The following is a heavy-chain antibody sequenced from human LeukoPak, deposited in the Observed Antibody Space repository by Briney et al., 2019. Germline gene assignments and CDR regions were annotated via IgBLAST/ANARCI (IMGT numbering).Heavy chain of an antibody. V-gene: IGHV3-23*01. D-gene: IGHD1-1*01. CDR1: GFTFSSYG. CDR2: ISGSGGST. Sequence: GGSLRLSCSGSGFTFSSYGMSWVRQAPGKGLEWVSGISGSGGSTFYADSVKGRFTISRDNAKNSLYLQMNSLRAEDTAVYYCAREGWNDDLDYWGQGTLVTVSS. CDR3: AREGWNDDLDY. J-gene: IGHJ4*02.